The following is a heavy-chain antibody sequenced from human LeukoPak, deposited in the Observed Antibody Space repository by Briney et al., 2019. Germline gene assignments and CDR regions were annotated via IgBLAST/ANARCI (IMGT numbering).Heavy chain of an antibody. V-gene: IGHV4-59*08. J-gene: IGHJ4*02. D-gene: IGHD6-19*01. CDR1: GGSISSYY. Sequence: PSETLSPTCTVSGGSISSYYWSWIRQPPGKGLEWIGYMDDSGSTNYNPSLTSRVTISEDTSKNQLSLKLGSVTAADTAVYYCARHSSGSGGAFQYWGQGTPVTVSS. CDR3: ARHSSGSGGAFQY. CDR2: MDDSGST.